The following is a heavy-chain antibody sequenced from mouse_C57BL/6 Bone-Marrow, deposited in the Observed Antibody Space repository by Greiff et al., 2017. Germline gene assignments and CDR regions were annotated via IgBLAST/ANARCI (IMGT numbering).Heavy chain of an antibody. CDR3: AREGETWTDDY. CDR1: GYAFSSYW. J-gene: IGHJ2*01. V-gene: IGHV1-80*01. Sequence: QVQLKQSGAELVKPGASVKISCKASGYAFSSYWMNWVKQRPGKGLEWIGKIYPGDGDTNYNGKFKGKATLTADKSSSTSYMQLSSLPSEDSAVYFCAREGETWTDDYWGQGTTLTVSS. CDR2: IYPGDGDT.